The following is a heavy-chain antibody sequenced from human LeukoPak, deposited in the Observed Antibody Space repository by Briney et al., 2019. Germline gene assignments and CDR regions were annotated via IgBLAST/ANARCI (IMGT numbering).Heavy chain of an antibody. Sequence: GRSLRLSCAASGFTFSSYGMHWVRQAPGKGLEWVAVISYDGSNKYYADSVKGRFTISRDNSKNTLYLQMDSLRAEDTAVYYCGKKLAGAGTKVIDFRGQGNPVTVSS. D-gene: IGHD1/OR15-1a*01. CDR2: ISYDGSNK. J-gene: IGHJ4*02. CDR3: GKKLAGAGTKVIDF. CDR1: GFTFSSYG. V-gene: IGHV3-30*18.